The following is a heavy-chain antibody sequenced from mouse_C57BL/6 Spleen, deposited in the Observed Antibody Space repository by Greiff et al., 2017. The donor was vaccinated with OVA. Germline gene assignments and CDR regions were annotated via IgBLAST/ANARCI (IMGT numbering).Heavy chain of an antibody. Sequence: QVQLKQSGPGLVQPSQSLSITCTVSGFSFTSYGVHWVRQSPGKGLEWLGVIWRGGSTDYNAAFMSSLSITKDNSNSQVFFQMNSLQADDAAIDCCAKTPYDYEDAMDYWGQGTSVTVSS. J-gene: IGHJ4*01. CDR1: GFSFTSYG. CDR3: AKTPYDYEDAMDY. D-gene: IGHD2-4*01. CDR2: IWRGGST. V-gene: IGHV2-5*01.